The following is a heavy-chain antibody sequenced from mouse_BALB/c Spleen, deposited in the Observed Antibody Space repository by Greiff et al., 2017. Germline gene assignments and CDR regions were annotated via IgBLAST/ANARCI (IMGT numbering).Heavy chain of an antibody. CDR3: ARSGTGDAMDY. J-gene: IGHJ4*01. CDR2: ISSGGSYT. CDR1: GFTFSSYA. D-gene: IGHD4-1*01. Sequence: EVKLVESGGGLVKPGGSLKLSCAASGFTFSSYAMSWVRQSPEKRLEWVAEISSGGSYTYYPDTVTGRFTISRDNAKNTLYLEMSSLRSEDTAMYYCARSGTGDAMDYWGQGTSVTVSS. V-gene: IGHV5-9-4*01.